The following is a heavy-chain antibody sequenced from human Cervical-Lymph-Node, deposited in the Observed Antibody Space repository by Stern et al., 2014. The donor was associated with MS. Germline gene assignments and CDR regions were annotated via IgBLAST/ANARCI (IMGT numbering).Heavy chain of an antibody. D-gene: IGHD1-26*01. Sequence: QVQLVHYGAEVKKPGASVKVSCKASGYTFTAYGFSWVRQAPGQGLEWVGWISPYNGNTNYAHKLQGRVTVTTDTSTSTALMELRSLKSDDTAVYYCSRDLVGTTDYIDYWGQGTLVTVSS. CDR3: SRDLVGTTDYIDY. J-gene: IGHJ4*02. CDR2: ISPYNGNT. V-gene: IGHV1-18*01. CDR1: GYTFTAYG.